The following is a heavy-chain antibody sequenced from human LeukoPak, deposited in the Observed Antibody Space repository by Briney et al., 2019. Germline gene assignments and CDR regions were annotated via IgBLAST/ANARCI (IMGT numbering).Heavy chain of an antibody. CDR1: GFTFSSYS. J-gene: IGHJ4*02. CDR2: ISTSSSYI. D-gene: IGHD1-26*01. CDR3: ARVSRGKWELLGAHDY. V-gene: IGHV3-21*01. Sequence: PGGSLRLSCAASGFTFSSYSMNWVRQAPGKGLEWVSSISTSSSYICYADSVKGRFTISRDNAKNSLYLQINSLRAEDTAVYYCARVSRGKWELLGAHDYWGQGTLVTVSS.